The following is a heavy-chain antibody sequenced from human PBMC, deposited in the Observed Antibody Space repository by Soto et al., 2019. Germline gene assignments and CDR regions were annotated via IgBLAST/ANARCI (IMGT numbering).Heavy chain of an antibody. D-gene: IGHD2-2*01. V-gene: IGHV1-8*01. CDR2: MNPNSGNT. J-gene: IGHJ6*02. CDR3: ARDPVRYCSSTSCLGLYGMDV. CDR1: GYTFTSYD. Sequence: GASVKVSCKASGYTFTSYDINWVRQATGQGLEWMGWMNPNSGNTGYAQKFQGRVTMTRNTSISTAYMELSSLRSEDTAVYYCARDPVRYCSSTSCLGLYGMDVWGQGTTVTVSS.